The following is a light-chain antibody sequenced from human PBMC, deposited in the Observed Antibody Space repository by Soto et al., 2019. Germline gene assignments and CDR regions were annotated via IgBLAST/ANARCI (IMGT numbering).Light chain of an antibody. CDR2: SAS. CDR1: QSVSND. CDR3: QQRTNWPPT. Sequence: EIVLTQSPATLSLSPGERATLSCRASQSVSNDFAWYHQKPGQAPRVLIYSASNRATGIPARFSGSGSGTDFTLTISSLQPEDFAVYYCQQRTNWPPTFGGGTKLEMK. V-gene: IGKV3-11*01. J-gene: IGKJ4*01.